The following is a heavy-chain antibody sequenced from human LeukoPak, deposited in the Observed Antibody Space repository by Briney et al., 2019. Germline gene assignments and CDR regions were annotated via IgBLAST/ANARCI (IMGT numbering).Heavy chain of an antibody. D-gene: IGHD2-15*01. Sequence: PSETLSLTCAVYGGSLSGYCWSWIRQPPGKGLEWIGEINHSGSTNYNPSLKSRVIISVDTSKNQFSLNLTSVTAADTAVYYCARGQVVRDYWGQGTLVTVSS. V-gene: IGHV4-34*01. CDR3: ARGQVVRDY. CDR2: INHSGST. J-gene: IGHJ4*02. CDR1: GGSLSGYC.